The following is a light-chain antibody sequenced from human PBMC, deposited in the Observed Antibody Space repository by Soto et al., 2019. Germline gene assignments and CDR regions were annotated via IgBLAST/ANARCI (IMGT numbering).Light chain of an antibody. Sequence: QSALTQPPSASGSPGQSVTISCTGTSSDVGAYKYVSWYQQYPGKAPKLMIYDVSKRPSGVPDRFSGSKSGNTASLTISGLQAEDEADYYCCSYAGSYTYVFGTGTKLTVL. CDR3: CSYAGSYTYV. CDR2: DVS. J-gene: IGLJ1*01. V-gene: IGLV2-11*01. CDR1: SSDVGAYKY.